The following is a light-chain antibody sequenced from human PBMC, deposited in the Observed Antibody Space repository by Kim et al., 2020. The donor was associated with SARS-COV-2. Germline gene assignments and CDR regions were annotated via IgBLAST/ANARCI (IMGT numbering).Light chain of an antibody. CDR2: GKD. Sequence: AVGQTVRSTSKGDSLRSYYATWDQQKQGQDPGLVIYGKDGRPPGIPDRVSFSSSGNTASATITGAQAEEEADYYCNSRDSSGNHMIFGGGTQLTVL. J-gene: IGLJ2*01. CDR1: SLRSYY. V-gene: IGLV3-19*01. CDR3: NSRDSSGNHMI.